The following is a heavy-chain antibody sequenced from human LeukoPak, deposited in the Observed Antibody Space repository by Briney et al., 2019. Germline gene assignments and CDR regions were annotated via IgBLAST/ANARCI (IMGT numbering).Heavy chain of an antibody. CDR2: ISYDGSNE. J-gene: IGHJ4*02. Sequence: GGSLRLSCAASGFIFGHYDMHWVRQSTGQGLEWVAFISYDGSNENIADSVKGRFIISRDNSKNTLYLQMNSLRAEDTAVYYCAKGPAPRLGEFSYHALVDYWGQGTLVTVSS. D-gene: IGHD3-16*02. CDR1: GFIFGHYD. CDR3: AKGPAPRLGEFSYHALVDY. V-gene: IGHV3-30*18.